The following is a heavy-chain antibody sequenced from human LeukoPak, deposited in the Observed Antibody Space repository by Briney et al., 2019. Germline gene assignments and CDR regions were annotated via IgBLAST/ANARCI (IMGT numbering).Heavy chain of an antibody. V-gene: IGHV3-23*01. J-gene: IGHJ4*02. D-gene: IGHD3-22*01. CDR3: AKDLPFYYDSTGYYSYYFDF. CDR1: GFTFSNYA. Sequence: GGSLRLSCAASGFTFSNYAMSWVRQAPGKGLEWVSTISGSGGDTYYADSVKGRFTISRDHSKNTLYLQMNSLRAEDTAVYYCAKDLPFYYDSTGYYSYYFDFWGRGTLVIVSS. CDR2: ISGSGGDT.